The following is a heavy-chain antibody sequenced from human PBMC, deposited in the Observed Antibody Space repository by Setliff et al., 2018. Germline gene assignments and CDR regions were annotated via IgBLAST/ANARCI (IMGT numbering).Heavy chain of an antibody. V-gene: IGHV4-39*07. CDR3: ASDLASSSARFIGGWFDP. CDR2: IFWSGTT. CDR1: GGAITSSSYY. Sequence: SETLSLTCTVSGGAITSSSYYWGWVRQPTGKGLEWIGTIFWSGTTYYNPSLNSRGTISVDTYRDQFSLRLSSVPAADTAVYYCASDLASSSARFIGGWFDPWGQGTLVTVSS. D-gene: IGHD6-13*01. J-gene: IGHJ5*02.